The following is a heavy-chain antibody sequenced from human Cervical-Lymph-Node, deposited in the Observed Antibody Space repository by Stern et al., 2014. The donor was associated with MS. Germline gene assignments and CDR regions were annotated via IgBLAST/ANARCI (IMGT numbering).Heavy chain of an antibody. CDR2: IYYSGTT. Sequence: QVQLQESVPGLLRPSETLSLTCTVSGASIDHHFWSWIRQPPGKGLEWIGYIYYSGTTNYNASLKGRVAISIDTSRTQFSLRLSSVTAADTAVYYCARATDLWGQGTLVAVSS. J-gene: IGHJ5*02. CDR3: ARATDL. CDR1: GASIDHHF. V-gene: IGHV4-59*11.